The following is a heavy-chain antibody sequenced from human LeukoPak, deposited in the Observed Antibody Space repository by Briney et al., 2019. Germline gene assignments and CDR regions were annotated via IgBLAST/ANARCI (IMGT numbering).Heavy chain of an antibody. CDR2: VSGSGGST. J-gene: IGHJ4*02. V-gene: IGHV3-23*01. CDR3: AKVDGYSYGPFDY. CDR1: GFTFGSYA. D-gene: IGHD5-18*01. Sequence: PGGSLRLSCAASGFTFGSYAMNWVRQAPGKGLEWVSTVSGSGGSTYYADSVKGRFTISRDKSKNTLYLQMNSLRAEDTAVYYCAKVDGYSYGPFDYWGQGTLVTVSS.